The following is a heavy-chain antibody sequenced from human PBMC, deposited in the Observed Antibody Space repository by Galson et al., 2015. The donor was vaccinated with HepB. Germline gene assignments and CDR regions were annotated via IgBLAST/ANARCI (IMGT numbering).Heavy chain of an antibody. Sequence: SLRLSCAASGFTFSSYAMHWVRQAPGKGLEWVAVISYDGSNKYYADSVKGRFTISRDNSKNTLYLQMNSLRAEDTAVYYCARVRGDCSSTSCYVLSGPYGMDVWGQGTTVTVSS. J-gene: IGHJ6*02. CDR1: GFTFSSYA. V-gene: IGHV3-30-3*01. CDR2: ISYDGSNK. CDR3: ARVRGDCSSTSCYVLSGPYGMDV. D-gene: IGHD2-2*01.